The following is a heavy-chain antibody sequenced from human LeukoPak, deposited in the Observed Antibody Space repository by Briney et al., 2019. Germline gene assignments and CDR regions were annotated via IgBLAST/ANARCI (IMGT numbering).Heavy chain of an antibody. CDR2: VNLQGST. CDR3: ARYDSSLYDAFDI. Sequence: PSGTLSLTCGVSGGSITSTNYWTWVRQPPGKGLEWIGEVNLQGSTNYNPSLMGRVAISVDMSENHISLQLTSVTAADTAVYYCARYDSSLYDAFDIWGQGTMVTVSS. CDR1: GGSITSTNY. D-gene: IGHD3-22*01. J-gene: IGHJ3*02. V-gene: IGHV4-4*02.